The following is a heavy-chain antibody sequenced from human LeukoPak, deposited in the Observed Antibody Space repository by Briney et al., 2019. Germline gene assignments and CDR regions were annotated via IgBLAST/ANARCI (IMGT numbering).Heavy chain of an antibody. CDR1: GFTFSDYY. J-gene: IGHJ5*02. D-gene: IGHD3-10*01. CDR3: ARPLMYYYGSETYFWFDP. CDR2: ISSSGSSI. V-gene: IGHV3-11*04. Sequence: GGSLRLSCAASGFTFSDYYMSWIRQAPGKGLEWVSYISSSGSSIYYADSVKGRFTISRDNAKNSLSLQMNSLRAEDTAVYYCARPLMYYYGSETYFWFDPWGQGTLVTVSS.